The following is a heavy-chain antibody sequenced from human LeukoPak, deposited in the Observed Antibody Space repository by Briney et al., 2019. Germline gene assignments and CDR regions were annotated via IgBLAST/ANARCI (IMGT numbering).Heavy chain of an antibody. CDR2: LYYTGNT. J-gene: IGHJ6*02. V-gene: IGHV4-39*01. CDR3: ARGSGLGLDV. D-gene: IGHD6-25*01. Sequence: SETLSLTCTVSGGSISSSSYYWGWIRQPPGKGLEWIGNLYYTGNTHYKSSLKSRLTISVDTSRNQFSLKLSSMTAADTAVYYCARGSGLGLDVWGQGTTVNVYS. CDR1: GGSISSSSYY.